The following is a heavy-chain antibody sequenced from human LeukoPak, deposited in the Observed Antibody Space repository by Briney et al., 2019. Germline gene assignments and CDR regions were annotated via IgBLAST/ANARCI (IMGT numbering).Heavy chain of an antibody. Sequence: GGSLRLSCAASGFTFSSYGMHWVRQAPGKGLEWVAVISYDGSNKYYADSVKGRFTISRDNSKNTLYLQMNSLRAEDTAVYYCATSSGCYWGQGTLVTVSS. CDR1: GFTFSSYG. V-gene: IGHV3-30*03. CDR3: ATSSGCY. CDR2: ISYDGSNK. D-gene: IGHD6-19*01. J-gene: IGHJ4*02.